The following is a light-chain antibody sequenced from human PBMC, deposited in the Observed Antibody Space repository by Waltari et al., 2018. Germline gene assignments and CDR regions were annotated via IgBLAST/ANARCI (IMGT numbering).Light chain of an antibody. Sequence: DIVMTQSPDSLAVSLGGRATINCKSSQNVLYSSNNKNYLAWYQQKAGQPPKVLIYWASTRESGVPDRFSGSGSGTDFTLTISSLQAEDVALYYCQQYYNTPFTFGPGTKVDIK. CDR1: QNVLYSSNNKNY. CDR2: WAS. CDR3: QQYYNTPFT. J-gene: IGKJ3*01. V-gene: IGKV4-1*01.